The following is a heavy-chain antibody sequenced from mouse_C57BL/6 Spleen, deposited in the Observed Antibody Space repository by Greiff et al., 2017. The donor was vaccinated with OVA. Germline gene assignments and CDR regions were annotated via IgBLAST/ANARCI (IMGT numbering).Heavy chain of an antibody. D-gene: IGHD1-1*01. J-gene: IGHJ2*01. CDR3: ARGDYGSSYQYYFDY. Sequence: EVQLQQSGAELVKPGASVKLSCTASGFNIKDYYMHWVKQRTEQGLEWIGRIDPEDGETKYAPKFQGKATITADTSSNTAYLQLSSLTSEDTAVYYCARGDYGSSYQYYFDYWGQGTTLTVSS. CDR2: IDPEDGET. CDR1: GFNIKDYY. V-gene: IGHV14-2*01.